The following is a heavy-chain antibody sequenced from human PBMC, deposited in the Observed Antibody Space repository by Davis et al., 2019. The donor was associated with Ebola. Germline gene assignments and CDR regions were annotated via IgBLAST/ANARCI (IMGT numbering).Heavy chain of an antibody. CDR1: GYNLMHYG. CDR3: ARAQFPTTSDH. Sequence: AASVKVSCKASGYNLMHYGFSWVRQAPGQGLEWMGWISVHSGDTNYAPKFQDRLTLTTDTSTTTAYMEVGSLRSDDTAVYYCARAQFPTTSDHWGQGTLVTVSS. J-gene: IGHJ4*02. V-gene: IGHV1-18*04. CDR2: ISVHSGDT. D-gene: IGHD1-1*01.